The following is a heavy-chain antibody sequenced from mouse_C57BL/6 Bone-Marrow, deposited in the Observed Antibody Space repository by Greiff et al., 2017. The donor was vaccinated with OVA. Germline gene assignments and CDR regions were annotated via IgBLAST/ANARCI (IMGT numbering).Heavy chain of an antibody. D-gene: IGHD1-1*01. Sequence: EVKVVESGGDLVKPGGSLKLSCAASGFTFSSYGMSWVRQTPDKRLEWVATLSSGGSYTYYPDSVKGRFTISRDNAKNTRYLQMSSLKSEDTAMYYCARHPPNYYGSSYVGFDVWGTGTTVTVAS. CDR2: LSSGGSYT. CDR3: ARHPPNYYGSSYVGFDV. V-gene: IGHV5-6*01. J-gene: IGHJ1*03. CDR1: GFTFSSYG.